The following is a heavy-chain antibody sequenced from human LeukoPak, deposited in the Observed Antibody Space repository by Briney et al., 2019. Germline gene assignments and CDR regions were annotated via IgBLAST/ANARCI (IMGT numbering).Heavy chain of an antibody. CDR3: ARNEGSGTSYWNFGL. D-gene: IGHD6-19*01. CDR2: INNDGSVSPDL. CDR1: RFTFSSYR. Sequence: GGSLRLSCAASRFTFSSYRMNWVRQAPGKGLEWVSSINNDGSVSPDLHYTNSVKGRFTISRDNAENSLYLHMNSLRADDTAVYYCARNEGSGTSYWNFGLWGRGTLVTVSS. J-gene: IGHJ2*01. V-gene: IGHV3-21*01.